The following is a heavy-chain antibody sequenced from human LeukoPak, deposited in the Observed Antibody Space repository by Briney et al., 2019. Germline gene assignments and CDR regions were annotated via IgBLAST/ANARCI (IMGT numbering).Heavy chain of an antibody. J-gene: IGHJ6*03. CDR1: GYTFTSYA. CDR2: INPNSGGT. D-gene: IGHD6-13*01. V-gene: IGHV1-2*02. CDR3: ARSLGSSSWYVGDYYMDV. Sequence: VSVKVSCKASGYTFTSYAMNWVRQAPGQGLEWMGWINPNSGGTNYAQKFQGRVTTTRDTSISTAYMELSRLRSDDTAVYYCARSLGSSSWYVGDYYMDVWGKGTTVTVSS.